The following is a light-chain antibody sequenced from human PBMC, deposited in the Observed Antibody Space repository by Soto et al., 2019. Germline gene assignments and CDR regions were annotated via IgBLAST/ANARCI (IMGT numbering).Light chain of an antibody. CDR1: QTISTRF. Sequence: EIVLTQSPGTLSLSPGERATLSCMASQTISTRFVAWYQQKPGPAPRLLIYGASSRATGIPDRFSGSGAGTDFTLTSSRLEPEDFAVYCCQQYGGLPYTFGQGTTLEIK. V-gene: IGKV3-20*01. CDR3: QQYGGLPYT. CDR2: GAS. J-gene: IGKJ2*01.